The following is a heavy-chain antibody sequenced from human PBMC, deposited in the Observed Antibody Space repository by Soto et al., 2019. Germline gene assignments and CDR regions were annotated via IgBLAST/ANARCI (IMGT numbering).Heavy chain of an antibody. CDR3: ARDSRGSGSYPSPFDT. J-gene: IGHJ5*02. V-gene: IGHV4-31*01. CDR1: GGSISSGGYY. D-gene: IGHD3-10*01. CDR2: IYYSGST. Sequence: SETLSLTCTVSGGSISSGGYYWSWIRQHPGKGLEWIGYIYYSGSTCYNPSLKSPVTISVGTSKNQFSQKLSSVTAVDTAVYYCARDSRGSGSYPSPFDTWGQGTLVTV.